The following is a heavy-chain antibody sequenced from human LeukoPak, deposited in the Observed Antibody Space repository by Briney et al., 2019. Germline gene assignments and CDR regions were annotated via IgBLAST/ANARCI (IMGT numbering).Heavy chain of an antibody. D-gene: IGHD4-11*01. V-gene: IGHV3-23*01. Sequence: GGSLRLSCAASGFTFSDYYMSWIRQAPGKGLEWVSVIGPRGGSTIYADSVKGRFTISRDDSKNTLYMQLNSLRVEDTAIYYCARRNNYCGDYWGQGTLVTVSS. CDR2: IGPRGGST. CDR1: GFTFSDYY. J-gene: IGHJ4*02. CDR3: ARRNNYCGDY.